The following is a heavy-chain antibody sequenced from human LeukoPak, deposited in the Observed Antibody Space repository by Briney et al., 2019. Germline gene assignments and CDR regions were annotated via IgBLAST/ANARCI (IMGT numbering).Heavy chain of an antibody. CDR1: GYTFTSYD. D-gene: IGHD1-26*01. Sequence: ASVKVSCKASGYTFTSYDINWVRQAPGQGLEWMGCISCYDGNTNYAQKFQGRVTMTTDTSTSTAYRELRSLRSDDTAVYYCARDGGGVGALSPDYWGQGTLVTVSS. CDR2: ISCYDGNT. CDR3: ARDGGGVGALSPDY. V-gene: IGHV1-18*01. J-gene: IGHJ4*02.